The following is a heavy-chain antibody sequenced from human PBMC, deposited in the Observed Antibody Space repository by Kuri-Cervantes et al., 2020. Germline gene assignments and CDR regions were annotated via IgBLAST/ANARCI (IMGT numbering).Heavy chain of an antibody. J-gene: IGHJ4*02. Sequence: GSLRLSCTVSGGSISSYYWSWIRQPAGKGLEWIGRIYTSGSTNYNPSLKSRVTMSVDTSKNQFSLKLSSVTAADTAVYYCARGAGDSRGTDFDYWGQGTLVTVSS. CDR3: ARGAGDSRGTDFDY. CDR2: IYTSGST. CDR1: GGSISSYY. D-gene: IGHD3-22*01. V-gene: IGHV4-4*07.